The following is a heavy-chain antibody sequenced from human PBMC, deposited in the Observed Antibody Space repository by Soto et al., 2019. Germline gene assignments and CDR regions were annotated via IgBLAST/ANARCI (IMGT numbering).Heavy chain of an antibody. Sequence: SETLSLTCGVYGGSFSGYHWSWTRQPPGKGLECIGEINYSGTSNYNPSLKSRVTISVDTSKNQFSLKLSSVTAADTAVYYCARCRDFDYWGPGTLVTVSS. J-gene: IGHJ4*02. V-gene: IGHV4-34*01. CDR3: ARCRDFDY. CDR2: INYSGTS. CDR1: GGSFSGYH.